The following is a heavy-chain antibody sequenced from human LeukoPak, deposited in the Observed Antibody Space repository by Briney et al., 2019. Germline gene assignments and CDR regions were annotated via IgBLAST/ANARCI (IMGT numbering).Heavy chain of an antibody. CDR2: ISTYNGNT. CDR3: ARDSGSGWFDP. V-gene: IGHV1-18*01. D-gene: IGHD1-1*01. J-gene: IGHJ5*02. CDR1: GYTFTNYG. Sequence: GASVKVSCKASGYTFTNYGINWVRQAPGQRLEWMGWISTYNGNTIYAQKLQDRVTMTTDTSTSTAYMDLRSLRSDDTAVYYCARDSGSGWFDPWGQGTLVTVSS.